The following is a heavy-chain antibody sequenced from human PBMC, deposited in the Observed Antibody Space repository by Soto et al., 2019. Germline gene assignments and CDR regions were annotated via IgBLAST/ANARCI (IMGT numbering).Heavy chain of an antibody. V-gene: IGHV4-59*01. CDR1: GGSISNYY. D-gene: IGHD4-17*01. J-gene: IGHJ4*02. Sequence: QVQLQESGPGLVKPSETLSLTCTVSGGSISNYYWSWIRQPPGKGLEWIGYIYYSGTTNYNPSLKSRLTISIDTSKSQFSLKLSSVTAADTAAYYCAREYGTTVTTFDYWGQGALVTVSS. CDR2: IYYSGTT. CDR3: AREYGTTVTTFDY.